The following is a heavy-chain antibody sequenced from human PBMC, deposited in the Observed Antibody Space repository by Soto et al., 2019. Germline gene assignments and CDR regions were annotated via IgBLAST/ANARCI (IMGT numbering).Heavy chain of an antibody. CDR3: AREVGPTQWPYYGMDV. Sequence: QVQLQESGPGLVKPSQTLSLTCTVSGGSISSGGYYWSWIRQHPGKGLEWIGYIYYSGSTYYNPSLKSRVTISGDTSKNQFSLKLSSVTAADTAVYYCAREVGPTQWPYYGMDVWGQGTTVTVSS. J-gene: IGHJ6*02. CDR2: IYYSGST. V-gene: IGHV4-31*03. CDR1: GGSISSGGYY. D-gene: IGHD1-26*01.